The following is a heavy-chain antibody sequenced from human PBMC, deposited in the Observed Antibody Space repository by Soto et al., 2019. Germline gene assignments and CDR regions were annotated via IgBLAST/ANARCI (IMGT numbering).Heavy chain of an antibody. Sequence: QVQLVQSGAEVKKPGASVKVSCKASGYTFTSYGINWVRQAPGQGLEWMGWISAYNGNTNYAQKLQGRVTMTTDTSTSTAYMERRSLRSDDTAVYYGAIVITGTTFYYYYGMDVWGQGTTVTVSS. J-gene: IGHJ6*02. CDR2: ISAYNGNT. D-gene: IGHD1-7*01. CDR3: AIVITGTTFYYYYGMDV. CDR1: GYTFTSYG. V-gene: IGHV1-18*01.